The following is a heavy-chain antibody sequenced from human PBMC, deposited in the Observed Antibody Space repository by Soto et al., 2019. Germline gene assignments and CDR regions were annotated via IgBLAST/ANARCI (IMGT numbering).Heavy chain of an antibody. Sequence: PSETLSLTCTLSGAPITRNYWSWVRQAPGKGLEWIGYIYYSGSTTYNPSLKSRVTMSADTSKDQFSLKLNSVTAADTAVYYCARDACGSYDHWGPGILVTVSS. CDR2: IYYSGST. CDR3: ARDACGSYDH. J-gene: IGHJ4*01. D-gene: IGHD3-22*01. CDR1: GAPITRNY. V-gene: IGHV4-59*01.